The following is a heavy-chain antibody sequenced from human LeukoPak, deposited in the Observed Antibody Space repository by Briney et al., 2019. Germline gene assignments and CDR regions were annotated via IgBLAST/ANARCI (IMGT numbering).Heavy chain of an antibody. CDR2: ISTSGNTI. D-gene: IGHD4-23*01. Sequence: QTGGSLRLSCAASGFTFSSYEMNWVRQAPGKGLEWVSYISTSGNTIYYADSVKGRFTISRDNAKSSLYLQMNSLRAEDTAVYYCATDTVVAPLGWGYWGQGTLVTVSS. J-gene: IGHJ4*02. CDR3: ATDTVVAPLGWGY. CDR1: GFTFSSYE. V-gene: IGHV3-48*03.